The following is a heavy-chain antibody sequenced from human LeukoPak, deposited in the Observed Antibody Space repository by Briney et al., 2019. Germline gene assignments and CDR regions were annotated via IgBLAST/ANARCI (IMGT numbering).Heavy chain of an antibody. D-gene: IGHD3-22*01. CDR3: ARRFYDSSGYYFFDY. CDR1: GYTFTGYY. J-gene: IGHJ4*02. Sequence: ASVKVSCKASGYTFTGYYMHWVRQAPGQGLEWVGWIDPNSGGTNYAQKFQGRVTMTRDTSISTAYMELSRLRSDDTAVYYCARRFYDSSGYYFFDYWGQGTLVTVSS. V-gene: IGHV1-2*02. CDR2: IDPNSGGT.